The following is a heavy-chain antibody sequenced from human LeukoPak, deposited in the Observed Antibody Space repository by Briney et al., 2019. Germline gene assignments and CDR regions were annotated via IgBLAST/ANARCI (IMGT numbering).Heavy chain of an antibody. Sequence: GGSLRLSCAASGFTFSSYAMSWVRQAPGKGLEWVSAISGSGGSTYYADSVKGRFTISRDNSKNTLYLQMNNLRAEDTAVNYCAAGVDYDVLTGYYDSDFWGQGTLVTVSS. J-gene: IGHJ4*02. V-gene: IGHV3-23*01. CDR2: ISGSGGST. CDR1: GFTFSSYA. D-gene: IGHD3-9*01. CDR3: AAGVDYDVLTGYYDSDF.